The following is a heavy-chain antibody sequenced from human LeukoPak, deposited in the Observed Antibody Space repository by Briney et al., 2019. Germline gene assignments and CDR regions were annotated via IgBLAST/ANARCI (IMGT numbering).Heavy chain of an antibody. D-gene: IGHD3-3*01. J-gene: IGHJ4*02. CDR3: ARDDRLALLYYFDY. CDR1: GFTFSSYW. V-gene: IGHV3-7*01. CDR2: IKQDGSEK. Sequence: GGSLRLSCAASGFTFSSYWMSWVRQAPGKGLEWVANIKQDGSEKYYVDSVKGRFTISRDNAKNSLYLQMNSLRAEDTAVYYCARDDRLALLYYFDYWGQGTLVTVSS.